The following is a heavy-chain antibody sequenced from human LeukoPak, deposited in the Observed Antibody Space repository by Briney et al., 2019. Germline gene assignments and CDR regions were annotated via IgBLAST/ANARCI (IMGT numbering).Heavy chain of an antibody. CDR1: GFTFSSYE. V-gene: IGHV3-48*03. J-gene: IGHJ3*02. CDR3: AKELTPNSDRSGFDAFEI. CDR2: ISSSGSTI. Sequence: PGGSLRLSCAASGFTFSSYEMNWVRQAPGKGLEWVSYISSSGSTIYYADSVKGRFTISRDNAKNSLYLQMNSLRAEDTAVYYCAKELTPNSDRSGFDAFEIWGQGTMVTVSS. D-gene: IGHD3-22*01.